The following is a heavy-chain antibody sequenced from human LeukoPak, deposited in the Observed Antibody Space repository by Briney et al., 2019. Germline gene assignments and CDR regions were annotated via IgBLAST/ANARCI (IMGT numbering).Heavy chain of an antibody. J-gene: IGHJ5*02. CDR1: GYTFTSYD. CDR2: INAYSGHT. V-gene: IGHV1-18*01. D-gene: IGHD6-6*01. Sequence: ASVKVSCKSSGYTFTSYDITWLRRAPGQGLEWMGCINAYSGHTNYAQKLQGRVSMTTDTSTRTAYMDLRSLRSDDTAVYYCARSSGVRDWFDPWGQGTLVTVSS. CDR3: ARSSGVRDWFDP.